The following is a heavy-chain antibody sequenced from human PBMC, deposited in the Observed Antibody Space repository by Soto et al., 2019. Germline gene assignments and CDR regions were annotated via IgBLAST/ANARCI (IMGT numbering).Heavy chain of an antibody. CDR2: IKRDGSEK. CDR1: GFTFRSNW. Sequence: EVQLVESGGGLVQPGGSLRLSCVASGFTFRSNWMSWVRQAPGKGLEWVANIKRDGSEKYYVDSVKGRFTISRDNAKKTLYLQMNSLRADDTAVYYCARLEWEASGYADYWGQGILVTVSS. CDR3: ARLEWEASGYADY. D-gene: IGHD3-3*01. J-gene: IGHJ4*02. V-gene: IGHV3-7*03.